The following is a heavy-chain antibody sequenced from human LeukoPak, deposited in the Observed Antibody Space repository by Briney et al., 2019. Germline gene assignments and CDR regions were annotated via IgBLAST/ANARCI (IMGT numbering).Heavy chain of an antibody. CDR1: GFTFSTYS. D-gene: IGHD4-17*01. Sequence: GGSLRLSCAASGFTFSTYSMNWVRQAPGKGLEWVSYISSSSSTIYYADSVKGRFTISRDNAKNSLYLQMNSLRAEDTAVYYCARARRCPLDYWGQGTLVTVSS. CDR2: ISSSSSTI. CDR3: ARARRCPLDY. J-gene: IGHJ4*02. V-gene: IGHV3-48*01.